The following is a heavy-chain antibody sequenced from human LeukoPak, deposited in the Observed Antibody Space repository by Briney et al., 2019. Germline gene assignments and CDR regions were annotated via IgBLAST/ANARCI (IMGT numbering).Heavy chain of an antibody. V-gene: IGHV3-7*03. CDR1: GFTFSSYW. J-gene: IGHJ6*02. CDR2: VNRDGSET. CDR3: ARNNGMDV. Sequence: GGSLRLSCAASGFTFSSYWMTWVRQVPGRGPEWVANVNRDGSETYYLDSVKGRFTISKDNAKNSLYLQMNSLRAEDTALYHCARNNGMDVWGQGTTVIVSS.